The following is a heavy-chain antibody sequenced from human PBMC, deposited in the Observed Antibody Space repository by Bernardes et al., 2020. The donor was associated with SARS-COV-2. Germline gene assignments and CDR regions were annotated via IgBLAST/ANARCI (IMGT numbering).Heavy chain of an antibody. V-gene: IGHV4-59*01. J-gene: IGHJ4*02. CDR2: IHDNGGV. D-gene: IGHD2-2*01. CDR3: AKGEYQLPTVDF. CDR1: GASISTYY. Sequence: SETLSLTCSVSGASISTYYWTWIRQIPGKGLEWIAYIHDNGGVNYNPSMKSRVTISLDTSKNQVFLTLKSVTAADTAVYYCAKGEYQLPTVDFWGQGTLVTVSS.